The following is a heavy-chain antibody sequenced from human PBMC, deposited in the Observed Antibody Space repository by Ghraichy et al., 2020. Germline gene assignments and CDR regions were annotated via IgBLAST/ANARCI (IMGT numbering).Heavy chain of an antibody. D-gene: IGHD3-3*01. CDR1: GYTFTSYD. Sequence: ASVKVSCKASGYTFTSYDINWVRQATGQGLEWMGWMNPNSGNTGYAQKFQGRVTMTRNTSISTAYMELSSLRSEDTAVYYCARGQLLRVFGVVTAYYFDYWGQGTLVTVSS. V-gene: IGHV1-8*01. J-gene: IGHJ4*02. CDR3: ARGQLLRVFGVVTAYYFDY. CDR2: MNPNSGNT.